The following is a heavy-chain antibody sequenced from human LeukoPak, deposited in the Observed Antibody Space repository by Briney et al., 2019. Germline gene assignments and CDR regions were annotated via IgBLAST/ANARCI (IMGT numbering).Heavy chain of an antibody. V-gene: IGHV3-15*01. Sequence: GGSLRLSCAASGFTFSNAWMSWVRQAPGKGLEWVGRIKNKTDGGTTDYAAPVKGRFTISRDDSKNTLYLQMNSLKTEDTAVYYCTTDGSLANWGFGGVDYWGQGTLVTVSS. CDR3: TTDGSLANWGFGGVDY. CDR2: IKNKTDGGTT. D-gene: IGHD7-27*01. CDR1: GFTFSNAW. J-gene: IGHJ4*02.